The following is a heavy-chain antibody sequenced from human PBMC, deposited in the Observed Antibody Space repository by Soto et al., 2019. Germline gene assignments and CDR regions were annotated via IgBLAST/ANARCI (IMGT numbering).Heavy chain of an antibody. Sequence: GGSLRLSCAASGFTFSSYGMHWVRQAPGKGLEWVAIISYDGSDKYYADSVKGRFTISRDNSKNTLYLQMNSLTTEDTAVYYCAKGNPAVDYWGQGTLVTVSS. CDR2: ISYDGSDK. CDR3: AKGNPAVDY. CDR1: GFTFSSYG. V-gene: IGHV3-30*18. J-gene: IGHJ4*02. D-gene: IGHD4-4*01.